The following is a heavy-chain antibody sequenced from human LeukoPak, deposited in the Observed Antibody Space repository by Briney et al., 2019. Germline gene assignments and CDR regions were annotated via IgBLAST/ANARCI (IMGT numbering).Heavy chain of an antibody. CDR1: GFTFSSYA. Sequence: GGSLRLSCAASGFTFSSYAMSWVRQAPGKGLEWVANIKQDGSEKYYVDSVKGRFTISRDNAKNSLYLQMNSLRAEDTAVYYCARGRGWIQLWETFDYGGQGTLVTVSS. J-gene: IGHJ4*02. D-gene: IGHD5-18*01. CDR2: IKQDGSEK. CDR3: ARGRGWIQLWETFDY. V-gene: IGHV3-7*01.